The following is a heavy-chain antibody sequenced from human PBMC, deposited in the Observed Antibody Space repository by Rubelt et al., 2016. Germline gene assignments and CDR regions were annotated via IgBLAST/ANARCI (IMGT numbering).Heavy chain of an antibody. CDR3: SADFDY. CDR2: GST. Sequence: GSTYYNPSLKSRVTISVDTSENQFSLKLSSVTAADTAVYYCSADFDYWGQGTLVTVSS. J-gene: IGHJ4*02. V-gene: IGHV4-39*07.